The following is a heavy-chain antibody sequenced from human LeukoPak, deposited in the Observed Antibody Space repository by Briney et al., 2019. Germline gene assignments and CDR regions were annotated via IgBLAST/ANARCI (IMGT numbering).Heavy chain of an antibody. D-gene: IGHD2-2*01. V-gene: IGHV3-23*01. CDR1: GFTFSSYA. Sequence: GGSLRLSCAASGFTFSSYAMSWVRQAPGKGLEWVSAISGSGGSTYYADSVKGRFTISRDNSKNTLYLQMNSLRAEDTAVYYCAKVRGYCSSTSCHAEYFQHWGQGTLVTVSS. CDR3: AKVRGYCSSTSCHAEYFQH. J-gene: IGHJ1*01. CDR2: ISGSGGST.